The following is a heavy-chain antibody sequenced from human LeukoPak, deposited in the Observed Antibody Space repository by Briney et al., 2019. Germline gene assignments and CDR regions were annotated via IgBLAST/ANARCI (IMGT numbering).Heavy chain of an antibody. J-gene: IGHJ4*02. Sequence: SETLSLTCTVSGGSISSYYWSWIRQPPGKGLEWIGYIYYSGSTNYNPSLKSRVTISVDTSKNQFSLKLSSVTAADTAVYYCARHKVGAVAGSDYWGQGTLVTVSS. CDR2: IYYSGST. D-gene: IGHD6-19*01. CDR3: ARHKVGAVAGSDY. V-gene: IGHV4-59*08. CDR1: GGSISSYY.